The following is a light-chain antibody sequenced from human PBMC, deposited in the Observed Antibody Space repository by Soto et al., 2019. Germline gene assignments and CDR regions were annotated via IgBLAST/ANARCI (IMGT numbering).Light chain of an antibody. CDR3: QQFSSPPVFP. Sequence: DIVMTQSPDSLAVSLGARATINCKSSQSVFKGSNNKDCLAWYQQKPGQPPKLLLYWASTRESGVPDRFSGSGSGTDFTLTISSLQAEDVAIYYCQQFSSPPVFPFGQGTKLEIK. J-gene: IGKJ2*01. CDR2: WAS. CDR1: QSVFKGSNNKDC. V-gene: IGKV4-1*01.